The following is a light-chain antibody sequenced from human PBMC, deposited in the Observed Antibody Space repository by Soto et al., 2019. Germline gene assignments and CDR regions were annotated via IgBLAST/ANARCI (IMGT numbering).Light chain of an antibody. CDR3: QQYKQWPVA. Sequence: VMTQSPTTLSASPGERATLSCRASHSVGSNLAWYQQNPGQAPRLLIYGASTMATGVPARFSGSGSATQFTLTISSLQSEDFGFYYCQQYKQWPVAFGGGTKVEIK. V-gene: IGKV3-15*01. CDR1: HSVGSN. J-gene: IGKJ4*01. CDR2: GAS.